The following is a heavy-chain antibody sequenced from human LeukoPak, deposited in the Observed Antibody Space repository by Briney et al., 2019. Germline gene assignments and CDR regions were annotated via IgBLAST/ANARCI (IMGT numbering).Heavy chain of an antibody. CDR2: IKSKTDGGTT. D-gene: IGHD6-6*01. Sequence: PGGSLRLSCAASGFTFSNAWMSWVRQAPGKGLEWVGRIKSKTDGGTTDYAAPVKGRFTISRDDSKNTLYLQMNSLKTEDTAVYYCTTEEYSSSSSAFDIWGQGTMVTVSS. CDR1: GFTFSNAW. CDR3: TTEEYSSSSSAFDI. V-gene: IGHV3-15*01. J-gene: IGHJ3*02.